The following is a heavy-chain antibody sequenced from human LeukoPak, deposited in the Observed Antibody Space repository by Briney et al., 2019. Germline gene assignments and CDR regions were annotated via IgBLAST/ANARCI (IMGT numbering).Heavy chain of an antibody. CDR3: VRDKGGRSGAIYYDAFDV. CDR1: GFTFNTYW. Sequence: PGGSLRLSCAASGFTFNTYWMIWVRKAPGKGLEWVANIDQSGSTKYYVDSLKGRFTISRDNAKNSLYLQMNSLRAEDTAVYYCVRDKGGRSGAIYYDAFDVWGQGTMVTVSS. D-gene: IGHD1-26*01. V-gene: IGHV3-7*01. CDR2: IDQSGSTK. J-gene: IGHJ3*01.